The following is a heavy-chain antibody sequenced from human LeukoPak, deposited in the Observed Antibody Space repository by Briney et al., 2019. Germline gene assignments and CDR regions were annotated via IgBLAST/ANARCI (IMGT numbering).Heavy chain of an antibody. J-gene: IGHJ4*02. CDR1: GFTFTNHW. Sequence: PGGSLRLSCAASGFTFTNHWMHWVRQAPGKGLVWVSRINSDGSTTTYADSVKGRFTISRDNAKNTLYLQMNSLRAEDTAVYYCARERNDWNFLDYWGQGTLVTVSS. CDR2: INSDGSTT. D-gene: IGHD1-1*01. CDR3: ARERNDWNFLDY. V-gene: IGHV3-74*01.